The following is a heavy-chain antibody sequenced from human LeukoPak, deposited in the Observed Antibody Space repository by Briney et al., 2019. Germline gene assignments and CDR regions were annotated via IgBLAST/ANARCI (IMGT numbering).Heavy chain of an antibody. J-gene: IGHJ6*03. V-gene: IGHV1-18*01. CDR2: ISAYNGNT. D-gene: IGHD2-2*01. CDR3: ARNYGSSTSYYYYMDV. Sequence: ASVKVSCKASGYTFTSYGISWVRQAPGQGLEWMGWISAYNGNTNYAQKPQGRVTMTTDTSTSTACMELRSLRSDDTAVYYCARNYGSSTSYYYYMDVWGKGTTVTVSS. CDR1: GYTFTSYG.